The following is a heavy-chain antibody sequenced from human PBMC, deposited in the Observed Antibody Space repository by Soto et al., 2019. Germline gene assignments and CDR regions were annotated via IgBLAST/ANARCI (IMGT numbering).Heavy chain of an antibody. J-gene: IGHJ4*02. V-gene: IGHV3-33*01. Sequence: GGSLRLSCAASGFTFSSYGMHWVRQAPGKGLEWVAVIWYDGSNKYYADSVKGRFTISRDNSKNTLYLQMNSLRAEDTAVYYCAREGNQYYYGSGQSLAPAAPPIGYWGQGTLVTVSS. CDR3: AREGNQYYYGSGQSLAPAAPPIGY. CDR2: IWYDGSNK. D-gene: IGHD3-10*01. CDR1: GFTFSSYG.